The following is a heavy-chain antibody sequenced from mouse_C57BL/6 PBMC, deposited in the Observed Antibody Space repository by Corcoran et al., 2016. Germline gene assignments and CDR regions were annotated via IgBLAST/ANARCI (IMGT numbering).Heavy chain of an antibody. D-gene: IGHD2-1*01. J-gene: IGHJ2*01. CDR2: INPYSGVP. Sequence: QIQLVQSGPEMKKPGETVKISCQASGYTFPTYGMSWVKQAPGKGLKWMGWINPYSGVPTYADDFKGRFAFSLETSASTAYLQINNLKNEDTATYFCARYYYGNYDFDYWGQGTTLTVSS. V-gene: IGHV9-3*01. CDR1: GYTFPTYG. CDR3: ARYYYGNYDFDY.